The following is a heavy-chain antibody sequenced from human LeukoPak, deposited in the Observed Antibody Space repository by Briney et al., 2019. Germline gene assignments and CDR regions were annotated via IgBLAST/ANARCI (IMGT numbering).Heavy chain of an antibody. J-gene: IGHJ1*01. V-gene: IGHV1-69*13. Sequence: GASVKVSCKASGGTFSSYAISWVRQAPGQGLEWMGGIIPIFGTANYAQKFQGRVTITADESTSTAYMELSSLRSEDTAVYYCARDRTPYYYDSRGSRPQYFQHWGQGTLVTVSS. CDR2: IIPIFGTA. D-gene: IGHD3-22*01. CDR1: GGTFSSYA. CDR3: ARDRTPYYYDSRGSRPQYFQH.